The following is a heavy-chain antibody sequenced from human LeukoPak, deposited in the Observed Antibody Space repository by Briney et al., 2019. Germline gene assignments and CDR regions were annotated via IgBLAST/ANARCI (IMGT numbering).Heavy chain of an antibody. Sequence: SETLSLTCAVYGGSFSGYYWSWIRQPPGKGLEWIGEINHSGSTNYNPSLKSRVTISVYTSKNQFSLKLSSVTAADTAVYYCAREQDIVVVVAATVFLGAFDYWGQGTLVTVSS. CDR1: GGSFSGYY. J-gene: IGHJ4*02. V-gene: IGHV4-34*01. CDR3: AREQDIVVVVAATVFLGAFDY. D-gene: IGHD2-15*01. CDR2: INHSGST.